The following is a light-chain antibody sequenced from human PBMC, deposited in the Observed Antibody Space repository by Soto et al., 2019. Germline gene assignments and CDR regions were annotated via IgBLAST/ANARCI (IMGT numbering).Light chain of an antibody. CDR3: CSYAGSSTFAYV. J-gene: IGLJ1*01. CDR2: EGS. V-gene: IGLV2-23*03. CDR1: SSDVGSYNL. Sequence: QCVLTQPASVSGSPGQSITLSSPGTSSDVGSYNLVSWYQQHPGKAPKLMIYEGSKRPSGVSNRFSGSKSGNTASLTISGLQAEDEADYYCCSYAGSSTFAYVFGTGTKVTVL.